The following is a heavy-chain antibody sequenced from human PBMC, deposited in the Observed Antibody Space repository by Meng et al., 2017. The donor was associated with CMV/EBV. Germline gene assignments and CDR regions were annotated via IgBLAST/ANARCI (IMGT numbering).Heavy chain of an antibody. J-gene: IGHJ3*02. Sequence: ASVKVSCKASGYTFTGYYMHWVRQAPGQGLEWMGWINPNSGGTNYAQKFQGRVTMTRDTSISTAYMELSRLRSDDTAVYYCARGETTVLTPGAPFDIWGQGTMVTVSS. V-gene: IGHV1-2*02. D-gene: IGHD4-23*01. CDR3: ARGETTVLTPGAPFDI. CDR2: INPNSGGT. CDR1: GYTFTGYY.